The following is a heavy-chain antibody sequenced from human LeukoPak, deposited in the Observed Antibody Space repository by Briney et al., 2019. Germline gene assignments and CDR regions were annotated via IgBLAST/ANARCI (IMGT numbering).Heavy chain of an antibody. J-gene: IGHJ4*02. D-gene: IGHD3-16*01. CDR1: GFTFSTYW. V-gene: IGHV3-7*01. CDR2: IKANGRET. Sequence: GGSLRLSCAASGFTFSTYWMTWVRQAPGQGLEWVANIKANGRETYYVDSVKGRFTISRDNAQKSLYLQLNSLRVEDTAIYYCAKGGYVDYCGQGSLVTVSS. CDR3: AKGGYVDY.